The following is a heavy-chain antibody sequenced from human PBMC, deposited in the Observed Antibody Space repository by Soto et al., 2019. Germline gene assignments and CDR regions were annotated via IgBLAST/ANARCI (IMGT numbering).Heavy chain of an antibody. V-gene: IGHV1-69*13. D-gene: IGHD2-15*01. CDR1: GYTFTSYG. J-gene: IGHJ4*01. CDR2: ISPYFGNA. CDR3: AARRYCSGGSCPDYFDY. Sequence: RASVKVSCKASGYTFTSYGISWVRQAPGQGLEWMGGISPYFGNANYAQKFQGRVTITADESTSTAYMELSSLRSEDTAVYYCAARRYCSGGSCPDYFDYWGHGTLVTVSS.